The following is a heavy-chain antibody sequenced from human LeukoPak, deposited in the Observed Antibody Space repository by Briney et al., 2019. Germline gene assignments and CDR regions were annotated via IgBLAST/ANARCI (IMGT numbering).Heavy chain of an antibody. J-gene: IGHJ4*02. CDR3: ARERGLPLYYFDY. CDR1: GFTFSTYW. Sequence: GGSLRLSCAASGFTFSTYWMSWVRQAPGKGLEWVANIQQDGSEKYYVDSVKGRFTISRDNAKNSLYLQMNSLRAEDTAVYYWARERGLPLYYFDYWGQGTLVTGFS. CDR2: IQQDGSEK. V-gene: IGHV3-7*04. D-gene: IGHD2-21*01.